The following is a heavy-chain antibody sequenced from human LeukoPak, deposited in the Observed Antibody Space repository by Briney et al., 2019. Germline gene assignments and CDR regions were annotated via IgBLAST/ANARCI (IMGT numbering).Heavy chain of an antibody. D-gene: IGHD3-10*01. Sequence: ASVKVSCKASGYTFTSYGISWVRQAPGQGLEWMGWISAYNGNTNYAQKLQGRVTMTTDTSTSTAYMELRSPRSDDTAVYYCARDRRITMVRGVMLYYYYGMDVWGQGTTVTVSS. CDR2: ISAYNGNT. J-gene: IGHJ6*02. CDR1: GYTFTSYG. CDR3: ARDRRITMVRGVMLYYYYGMDV. V-gene: IGHV1-18*01.